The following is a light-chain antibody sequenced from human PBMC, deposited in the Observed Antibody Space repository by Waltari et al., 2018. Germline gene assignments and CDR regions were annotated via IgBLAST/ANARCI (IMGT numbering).Light chain of an antibody. CDR1: QSVYSY. Sequence: EIVLTQSPATLSLSPGERATLTCRASQSVYSYLAWYQQKPCQPPRLLIYDASNRATGIPARFSGSGSGTDFTLTISSLEPEDFAVYYCQQRSNWPPWTFGQGTKVEIK. V-gene: IGKV3-11*01. CDR3: QQRSNWPPWT. CDR2: DAS. J-gene: IGKJ1*01.